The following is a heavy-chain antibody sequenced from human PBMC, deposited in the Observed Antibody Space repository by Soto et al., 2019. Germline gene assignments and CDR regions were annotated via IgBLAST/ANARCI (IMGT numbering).Heavy chain of an antibody. Sequence: VASVKVSCKASGYTFTSYGISWVRQAPGQGLEWMGWISAYNGNTNYAQKLQGRVTMTTDTSTSTAYMELRSLRSDDTAVYYCARDALGYDFWSGYYTGETPGAFDIWGQGTMVTVSS. CDR3: ARDALGYDFWSGYYTGETPGAFDI. V-gene: IGHV1-18*04. CDR2: ISAYNGNT. CDR1: GYTFTSYG. D-gene: IGHD3-3*01. J-gene: IGHJ3*02.